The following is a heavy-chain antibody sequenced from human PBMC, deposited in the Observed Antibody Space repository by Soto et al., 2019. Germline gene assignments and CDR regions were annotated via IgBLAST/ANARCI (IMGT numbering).Heavy chain of an antibody. Sequence: QVQLVESGGGVVQPGRSLRLSCAAPGFTFNSYAIHWVRQAPGKGLEWVAVISYDGSETYYADSVKGRFTISRANSKNTLNLQMTSLRAKERVVYYCAREGGNYYDSSGYRVGFAYWGQGPWSPSPQ. D-gene: IGHD3-22*01. CDR1: GFTFNSYA. CDR3: AREGGNYYDSSGYRVGFAY. CDR2: ISYDGSET. J-gene: IGHJ4*02. V-gene: IGHV3-30-3*01.